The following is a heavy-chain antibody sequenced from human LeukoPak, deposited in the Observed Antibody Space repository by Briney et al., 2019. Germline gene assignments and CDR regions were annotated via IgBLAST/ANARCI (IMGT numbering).Heavy chain of an antibody. J-gene: IGHJ4*02. CDR2: MNPNSGNT. D-gene: IGHD6-13*01. CDR1: GYTFTSYD. Sequence: GASVKASCKASGYTFTSYDINWVRQATGQGLEWMGWMNPNSGNTGYAQKFQGRVTITRNTSISTAYMELSSLRSEDTAVYYCARGATGIAAADDYWGQGTLVTVSS. CDR3: ARGATGIAAADDY. V-gene: IGHV1-8*03.